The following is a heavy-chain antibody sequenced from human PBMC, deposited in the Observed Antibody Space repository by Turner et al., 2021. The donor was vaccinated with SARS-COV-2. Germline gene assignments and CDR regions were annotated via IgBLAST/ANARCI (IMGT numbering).Heavy chain of an antibody. V-gene: IGHV4-39*01. D-gene: IGHD5-18*01. CDR1: GGSISSSSSY. J-gene: IGHJ4*02. CDR2: IYYSGST. CDR3: ARFEYGYSYDFGFDY. Sequence: QLLLQESGSGLVKPSETRSLTCTVSGGSISSSSSYWGWIRQPPGKGLEWIGSIYYSGSTYYNPSLKSRVTISVDTSKNQFSLKLSSVTAADTAVYYCARFEYGYSYDFGFDYWGQGTLVTVSS.